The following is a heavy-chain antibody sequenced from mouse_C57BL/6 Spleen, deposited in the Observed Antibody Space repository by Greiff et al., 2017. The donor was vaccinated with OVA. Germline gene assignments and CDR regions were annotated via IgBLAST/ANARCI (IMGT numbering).Heavy chain of an antibody. D-gene: IGHD6-1*01. J-gene: IGHJ2*01. CDR3: ARHKSNPYYFDY. V-gene: IGHV5-6*01. Sequence: VQLQQSGGDLVKPGGSLKLSCAASGFTFSSYGMSWVRQTPDKRLEWVATISSGGSYTYYPDSVKGRFTISRDNAKNTLYLQMSSLKSEDTAMYYCARHKSNPYYFDYWGQGTTLTVSS. CDR1: GFTFSSYG. CDR2: ISSGGSYT.